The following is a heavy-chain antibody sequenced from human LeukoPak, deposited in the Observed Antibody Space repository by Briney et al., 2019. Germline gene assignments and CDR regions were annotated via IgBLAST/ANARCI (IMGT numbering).Heavy chain of an antibody. J-gene: IGHJ4*02. Sequence: GASVKVSCKASGYTFTSYPIGWVRQAPGQGLEWMGWISAYNGYTNYAQSLQGRVTMTTDTSTSTAYMELRSLRSDDTAMYYCATVGGSYEGLIDYWGQGTLVTVSS. CDR1: GYTFTSYP. V-gene: IGHV1-18*01. D-gene: IGHD1-26*01. CDR2: ISAYNGYT. CDR3: ATVGGSYEGLIDY.